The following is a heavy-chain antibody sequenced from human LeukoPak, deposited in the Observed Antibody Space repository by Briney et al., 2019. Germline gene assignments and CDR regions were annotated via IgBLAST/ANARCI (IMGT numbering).Heavy chain of an antibody. J-gene: IGHJ4*02. D-gene: IGHD6-13*01. CDR2: INHSGST. V-gene: IGHV4-34*01. CDR3: ARGAAADY. CDR1: GGSFSGYY. Sequence: SEILSLTCAVYGGSFSGYYWSWIRQPPGKGLDWIGEINHSGSTNYNPSLKSRVTISVDTSKNQFSLKLSSVTAADTAVYYCARGAAADYWGQGTLVTVSS.